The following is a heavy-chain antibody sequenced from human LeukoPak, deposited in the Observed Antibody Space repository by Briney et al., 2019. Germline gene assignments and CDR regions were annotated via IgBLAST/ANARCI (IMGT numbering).Heavy chain of an antibody. CDR1: GGSISSFY. CDR3: ARYASFPRHLDL. V-gene: IGHV4-59*01. Sequence: SETLSLTCTVSGGSISSFYWSWIRQPPVKGLEWIGHIYYSGSTKYNPSFQSRLTVSVDTSKNQISLNLSSVTAADTAVYFCARYASFPRHLDLWGRGTLVTVSS. J-gene: IGHJ2*01. D-gene: IGHD1-26*01. CDR2: IYYSGST.